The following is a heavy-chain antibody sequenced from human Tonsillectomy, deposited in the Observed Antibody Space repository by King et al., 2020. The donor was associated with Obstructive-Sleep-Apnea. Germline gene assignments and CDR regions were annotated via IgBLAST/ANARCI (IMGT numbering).Heavy chain of an antibody. CDR2: ISYDGSNK. CDR1: GFTFSSYA. D-gene: IGHD6-19*01. V-gene: IGHV3-30*04. Sequence: VQLVESGGGVVQPGRSLRLSCAASGFTFSSYAMHWVRQAPGKGLEWVAVISYDGSNKYYADSVKGRFTISRDNSKNTLYLQMNSLRAEDTAVYYCARTAGDYSSGWYRGGMDVWGQGTTVTVSS. CDR3: ARTAGDYSSGWYRGGMDV. J-gene: IGHJ6*02.